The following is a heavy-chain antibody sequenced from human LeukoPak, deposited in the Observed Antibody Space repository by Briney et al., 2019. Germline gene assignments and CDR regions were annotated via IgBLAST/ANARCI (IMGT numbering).Heavy chain of an antibody. J-gene: IGHJ4*02. CDR3: AKGWGYCSGGSCYSVHSHFDY. D-gene: IGHD2-15*01. CDR2: ISYDGSNK. Sequence: YPGGSLRLSCAASGFTFSSYDMHWVRQAPGKGLEWVAVISYDGSNKYYADSVKGRFTISRDNSKNTLYLQMNSLRAEDTAVYYCAKGWGYCSGGSCYSVHSHFDYWGQGTLVTVSS. CDR1: GFTFSSYD. V-gene: IGHV3-30*18.